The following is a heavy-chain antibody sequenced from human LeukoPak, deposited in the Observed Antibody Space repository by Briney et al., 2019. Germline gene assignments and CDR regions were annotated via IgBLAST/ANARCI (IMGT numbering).Heavy chain of an antibody. CDR2: ISGKGDRK. CDR3: ATVGGNY. CDR1: GFSFDDYG. J-gene: IGHJ4*02. Sequence: GGPLRLSCAASGFSFDDYGMSWVRQVPGEGLEWFSGISGKGDRKDYADSVKGRFTISRDNANNTLYLQSKRLRAEDTAFYYCATVGGNYWGQGTLVIVSS. D-gene: IGHD3-16*01. V-gene: IGHV3-20*04.